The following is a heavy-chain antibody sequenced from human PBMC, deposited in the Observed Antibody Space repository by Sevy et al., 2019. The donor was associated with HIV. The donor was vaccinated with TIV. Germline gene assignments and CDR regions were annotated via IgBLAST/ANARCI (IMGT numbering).Heavy chain of an antibody. Sequence: ASVKVSCKASGYTFTSYGISWVRQAPGQGLEWMGWLSAYHGNTNYAQKLQGRVTMTTDTSTSTAYMELRSLRSDDTAVYYCARDRRPYYDFWSGYYTVGDYFDYWGQRTLVTVSS. CDR2: LSAYHGNT. J-gene: IGHJ4*02. V-gene: IGHV1-18*01. CDR3: ARDRRPYYDFWSGYYTVGDYFDY. CDR1: GYTFTSYG. D-gene: IGHD3-3*01.